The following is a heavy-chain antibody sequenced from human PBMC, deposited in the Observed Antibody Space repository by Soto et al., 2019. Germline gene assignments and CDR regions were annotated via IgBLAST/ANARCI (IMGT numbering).Heavy chain of an antibody. D-gene: IGHD2-15*01. CDR2: IDPSDSYT. CDR3: ASSLVVDPSYNWFDP. V-gene: IGHV5-10-1*01. Sequence: PGESLKISCKGSGYSFTSYWISWVRQMPGKGLEWMGRIDPSDSYTNYSPSFQGHVTISADKSISTAYLQWSSLKASDTAMYYCASSLVVDPSYNWFDPWGQGTLVTVSS. J-gene: IGHJ5*02. CDR1: GYSFTSYW.